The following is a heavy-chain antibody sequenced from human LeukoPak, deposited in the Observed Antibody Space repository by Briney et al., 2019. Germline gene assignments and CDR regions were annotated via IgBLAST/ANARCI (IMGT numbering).Heavy chain of an antibody. CDR3: ARRCDYVWGSYRLDFDY. J-gene: IGHJ4*02. CDR1: GGSISSYY. D-gene: IGHD3-16*02. V-gene: IGHV4-34*01. CDR2: INHSGST. Sequence: SETLTLTCTVSGGSISSYYWSWIRQPPGKGLEWIGEINHSGSTNYNPSLKSRVTISVDTSKNQFSLKLSSVTAADTAVYYCARRCDYVWGSYRLDFDYWGQGTLVTVSS.